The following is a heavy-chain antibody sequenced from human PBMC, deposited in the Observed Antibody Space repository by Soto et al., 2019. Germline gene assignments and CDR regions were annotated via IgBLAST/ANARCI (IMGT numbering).Heavy chain of an antibody. CDR3: VRGWGCSSTSCYSRVYYGMDV. Sequence: PSQPLSLTCAVYRGSFSCYYWRWIRQPPGKGLEWIGESNHSVITNYNPSIKSRVTIPADTSTNQFSLRLRSVTPADTAVYYCVRGWGCSSTSCYSRVYYGMDVWGQGTTVTVSS. CDR1: RGSFSCYY. V-gene: IGHV4-34*01. CDR2: SNHSVIT. D-gene: IGHD2-2*02. J-gene: IGHJ6*02.